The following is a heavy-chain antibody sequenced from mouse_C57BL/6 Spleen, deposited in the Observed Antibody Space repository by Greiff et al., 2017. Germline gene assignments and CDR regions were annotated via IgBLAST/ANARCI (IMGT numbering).Heavy chain of an antibody. CDR3: ASQATRGDYLDY. Sequence: VQLQQPGAELVMPGASVKLSCKASGYTFTSYWMHWVKQRPGQGLEWIGEIDPSDSYTNYNQKFKGKATLTVDKSSSTAYMQLSSLTSEDSAVYYCASQATRGDYLDYWGQGTTLTVSS. CDR1: GYTFTSYW. D-gene: IGHD3-2*02. V-gene: IGHV1-69*01. J-gene: IGHJ2*01. CDR2: IDPSDSYT.